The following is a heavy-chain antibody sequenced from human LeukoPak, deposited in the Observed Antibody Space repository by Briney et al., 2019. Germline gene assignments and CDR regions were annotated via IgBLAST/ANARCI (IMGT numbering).Heavy chain of an antibody. D-gene: IGHD2/OR15-2a*01. J-gene: IGHJ3*02. Sequence: GGSLRLSCAASGFTFSNYAMSWVRQASGKGLEWIGHIRTKPNNYATAYSASVKGRFTISRDDSKNSAYLQMNSLQTEDTAVYYCTRPPGYYDSTTTYFDIWGQGTMVTVSA. CDR2: IRTKPNNYAT. V-gene: IGHV3-73*01. CDR1: GFTFSNYA. CDR3: TRPPGYYDSTTTYFDI.